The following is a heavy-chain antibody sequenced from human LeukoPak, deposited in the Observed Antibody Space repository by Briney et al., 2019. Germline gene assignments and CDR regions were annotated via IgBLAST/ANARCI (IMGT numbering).Heavy chain of an antibody. CDR2: ISAYNGNT. Sequence: ASVKVSCKASGYTFTSYGISWVRQAPGQGLEWMGWISAYNGNTNYAQKLQGRVTMTTDTSTSTAYMELRSLRSDDTAVYYCARDLGKYCSGGSCYDDSFFDYWGQGTLVTVSS. D-gene: IGHD2-15*01. V-gene: IGHV1-18*01. CDR1: GYTFTSYG. J-gene: IGHJ4*02. CDR3: ARDLGKYCSGGSCYDDSFFDY.